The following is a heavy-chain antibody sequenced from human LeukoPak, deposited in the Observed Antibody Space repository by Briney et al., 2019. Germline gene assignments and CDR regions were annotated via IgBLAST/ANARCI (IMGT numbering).Heavy chain of an antibody. CDR3: ARTAGVAVAGSRQYFDY. CDR1: GGSISTYY. J-gene: IGHJ4*02. D-gene: IGHD6-19*01. CDR2: IYYSGST. Sequence: SETLSLTCTVSGGSISTYYWSWTRQPPGKGLEWIGYIYYSGSTYYHPSLKSRVTISVDTSKNQFPLNLSSVTAADTAVYYCARTAGVAVAGSRQYFDYWGQGTLVTVSS. V-gene: IGHV4-59*08.